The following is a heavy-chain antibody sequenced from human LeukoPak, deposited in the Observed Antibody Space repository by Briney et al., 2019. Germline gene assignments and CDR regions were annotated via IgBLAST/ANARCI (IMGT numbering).Heavy chain of an antibody. J-gene: IGHJ4*02. CDR3: ARDLHSGSTGGFDY. D-gene: IGHD1-26*01. V-gene: IGHV3-53*01. Sequence: GGSLRLSCAASGFTVSSNYMSWVRQAPGKGLEWVSVIYSGGSTYYADSVKGRFTISRDNSKNTLYLQMNSLRAEDTAVYYCARDLHSGSTGGFDYWGQGTLVTVSS. CDR2: IYSGGST. CDR1: GFTVSSNY.